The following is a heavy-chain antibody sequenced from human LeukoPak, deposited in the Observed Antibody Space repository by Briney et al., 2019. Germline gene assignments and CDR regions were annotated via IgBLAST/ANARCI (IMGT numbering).Heavy chain of an antibody. J-gene: IGHJ4*02. D-gene: IGHD5-18*01. V-gene: IGHV3-21*01. CDR3: ARSVDSFMAGDDY. Sequence: GGSLRLSCAASGFTLSDYSMNWVRQAPGKGLEWVSSISSSSNYIYYADSVKGRFTISRDNAKNSLHLQMHSLRAEDTAVYYCARSVDSFMAGDDYWGQGTLVTVSS. CDR2: ISSSSNYI. CDR1: GFTLSDYS.